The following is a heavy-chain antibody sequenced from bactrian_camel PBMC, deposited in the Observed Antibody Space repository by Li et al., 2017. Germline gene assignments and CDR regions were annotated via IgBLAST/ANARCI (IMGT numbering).Heavy chain of an antibody. V-gene: IGHV3S53*01. CDR2: LCGRGDT. D-gene: IGHD6*01. J-gene: IGHJ4*01. CDR1: GYAYSRNC. CDR3: AADLRNSWLRCTSPAESQYFTY. Sequence: HVQLVESGGGAVQAGGSLRLSCAVSGYAYSRNCLGWFRQAPGKEREGVASLCGRGDTRYADSVKGRFTISQDNAKNTLYLQMNSLKPEDTAMYYCAADLRNSWLRCTSPAESQYFTYWGQGTQVTVS.